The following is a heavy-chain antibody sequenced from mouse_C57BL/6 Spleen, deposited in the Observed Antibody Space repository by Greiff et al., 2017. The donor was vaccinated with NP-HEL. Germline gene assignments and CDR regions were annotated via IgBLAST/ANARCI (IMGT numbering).Heavy chain of an antibody. CDR3: ARGDYGSSFDY. J-gene: IGHJ2*01. CDR2: ISYDGSN. D-gene: IGHD1-1*01. V-gene: IGHV3-6*01. CDR1: GYSITSGYY. Sequence: EVKLVESGPGLVKPSQSLSLTCSVTGYSITSGYYWNWIRQFPGNKLEWMGYISYDGSNKYNPSLKNRISITRDTSKNQFFLKLNSVTTEDTATYYCARGDYGSSFDYWGQGTTLTVSS.